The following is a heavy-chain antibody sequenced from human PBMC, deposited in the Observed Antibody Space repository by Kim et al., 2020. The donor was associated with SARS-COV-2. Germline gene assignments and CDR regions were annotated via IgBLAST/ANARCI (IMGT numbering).Heavy chain of an antibody. V-gene: IGHV4-39*07. CDR1: GGSISSSSYY. CDR3: ARVGRIQLWLHGY. CDR2: IYYSGST. Sequence: SETLSHTCTVSGGSISSSSYYWGWIRQPPGKGLEWIGSIYYSGSTYYNPSLKSRVTISVDTSKNQFSLKLSSVTAADTAVYYCARVGRIQLWLHGYWGQGTLVTVSS. J-gene: IGHJ4*02. D-gene: IGHD5-18*01.